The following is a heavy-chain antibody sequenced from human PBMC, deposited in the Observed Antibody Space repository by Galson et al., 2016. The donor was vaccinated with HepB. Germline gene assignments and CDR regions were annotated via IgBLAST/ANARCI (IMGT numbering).Heavy chain of an antibody. J-gene: IGHJ4*02. CDR2: ISSSATTYI. CDR1: GFTLSSHT. V-gene: IGHV3-21*01. CDR3: ARKSPYSDYHLDS. D-gene: IGHD4-11*01. Sequence: SLRLSCAGSGFTLSSHTMNWVRKAPGKGLEWVSSISSSATTYIYYADSVKGRFTVSRDNAKNSLFLQMNSLRAEDTAIYYCARKSPYSDYHLDSWGQGTLVTVSS.